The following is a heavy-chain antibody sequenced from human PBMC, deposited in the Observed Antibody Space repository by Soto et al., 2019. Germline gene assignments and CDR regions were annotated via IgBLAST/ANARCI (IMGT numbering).Heavy chain of an antibody. CDR1: GGSISSGGYY. D-gene: IGHD1-1*01. CDR3: ARERPNWNDYNWFDP. Sequence: PSETLSLTCTVSGGSISSGGYYWSWIRQHPGKGLEWIGYIYYSGSTYYNPSLKSRVTISVDTSKNQFSLKLSSVTAADTAVYFFARERPNWNDYNWFDPWGQGTLVTVSS. J-gene: IGHJ5*02. V-gene: IGHV4-31*03. CDR2: IYYSGST.